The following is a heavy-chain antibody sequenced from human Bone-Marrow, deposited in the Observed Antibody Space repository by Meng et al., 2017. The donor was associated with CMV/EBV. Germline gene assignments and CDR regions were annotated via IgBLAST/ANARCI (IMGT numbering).Heavy chain of an antibody. V-gene: IGHV3-21*04. J-gene: IGHJ6*02. CDR1: GFTFTSYS. CDR2: ISSGSAYI. CDR3: ARTQWLPIPQNYYRYYGMDV. Sequence: GESLKISCVASGFTFTSYSMNWVRQAPGKGLEWVSSISSGSAYIYYADSVKGRFTISRDNAKNSLHLQMNSLRAEDTAFYYCARTQWLPIPQNYYRYYGMDVWGQGTTVTVSS. D-gene: IGHD5-12*01.